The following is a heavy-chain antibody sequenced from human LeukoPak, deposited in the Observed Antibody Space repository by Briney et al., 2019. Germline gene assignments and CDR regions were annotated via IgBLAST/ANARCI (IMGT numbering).Heavy chain of an antibody. CDR2: ITYDGDT. CDR3: AKDLGYNDH. J-gene: IGHJ4*02. V-gene: IGHV3-30*18. D-gene: IGHD5-18*01. CDR1: GFRFSSSC. Sequence: GPSLTLSRTASGFRFSSSCMHSVSQAPGKGLEWVAGITYDGDTDYADTVTGRFTISRDYSTNTMYLQMNSLRAEDTAVDDCAKDLGYNDHWGQGTLVSVSS.